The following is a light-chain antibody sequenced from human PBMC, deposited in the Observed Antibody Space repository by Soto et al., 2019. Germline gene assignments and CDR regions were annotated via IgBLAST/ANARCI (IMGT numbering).Light chain of an antibody. Sequence: DIQMTQSPSSLSASVGDRVTITCRASQGISSYLAWYQQKPGKAPKLLIYAASTLQSGVPSRFSGSGSGTDFTLTISSLQPDDFATYFCQQYQTYSTFGQGTRLEIK. CDR1: QGISSY. CDR2: AAS. CDR3: QQYQTYST. J-gene: IGKJ5*01. V-gene: IGKV1-9*01.